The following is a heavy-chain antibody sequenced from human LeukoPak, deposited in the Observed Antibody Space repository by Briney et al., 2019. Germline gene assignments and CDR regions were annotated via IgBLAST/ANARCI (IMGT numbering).Heavy chain of an antibody. J-gene: IGHJ3*02. CDR2: IYSGGTT. D-gene: IGHD3-22*01. CDR3: ARDGVLRRPYYYDSSGSGAFDI. V-gene: IGHV3-53*01. CDR1: GFTVSSNF. Sequence: GGSLRLSCAASGFTVSSNFMSWVRQAPGKGLEWVSVIYSGGTTYYADSVKGRFTISRDNSKNTLYLQMNSLRADDTAVYYCARDGVLRRPYYYDSSGSGAFDIWGQGTMVTVSS.